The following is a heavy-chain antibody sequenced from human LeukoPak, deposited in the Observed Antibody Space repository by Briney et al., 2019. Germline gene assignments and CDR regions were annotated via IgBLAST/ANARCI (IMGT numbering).Heavy chain of an antibody. CDR2: IYTSGST. CDR1: GGSISSGSYY. J-gene: IGHJ4*02. V-gene: IGHV4-61*02. Sequence: SETLSLTCTVSGGSISSGSYYWSWIRQPAGKGLEWIGRIYTSGSTNYNPSLKSRVTIPVDTSKNQFSLKLSSVTAADTAVYYCARESVGYCSGGSCYSLDYWGQGTLVTVSS. D-gene: IGHD2-15*01. CDR3: ARESVGYCSGGSCYSLDY.